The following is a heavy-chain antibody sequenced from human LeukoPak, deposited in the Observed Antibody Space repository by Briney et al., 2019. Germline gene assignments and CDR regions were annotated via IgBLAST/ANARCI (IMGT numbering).Heavy chain of an antibody. V-gene: IGHV1-18*01. J-gene: IGHJ3*02. CDR1: GYTFTSYG. Sequence: ASVKGSCKASGYTFTSYGISWVRQAPGQGLEWMGWISAYNGNTNYAQKLQGRVTMTTDTSTSTAYMELRSLRSDDTAVYYCARDTPIDIVVVPAAAGDAFDIWGQGTMVTVSS. CDR3: ARDTPIDIVVVPAAAGDAFDI. CDR2: ISAYNGNT. D-gene: IGHD2-2*01.